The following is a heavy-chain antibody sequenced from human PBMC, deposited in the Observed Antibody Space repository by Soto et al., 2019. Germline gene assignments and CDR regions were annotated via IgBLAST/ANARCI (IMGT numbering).Heavy chain of an antibody. V-gene: IGHV3-49*03. Sequence: PGGSLRLSCTASGFTFGDYAMSWFRQAPGKGLEWVGFIRSKAYGGTTEYAASVKGRFTISRDDSKSIAYLQMNSLKTEDTAVYYCTRDYDFWSGYYRVSGQRRHYWGQGTLVTVSS. D-gene: IGHD3-3*01. CDR3: TRDYDFWSGYYRVSGQRRHY. J-gene: IGHJ4*02. CDR2: IRSKAYGGTT. CDR1: GFTFGDYA.